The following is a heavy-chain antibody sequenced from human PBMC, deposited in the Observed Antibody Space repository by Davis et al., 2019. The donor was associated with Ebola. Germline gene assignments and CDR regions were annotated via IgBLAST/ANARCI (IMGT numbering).Heavy chain of an antibody. J-gene: IGHJ4*02. CDR3: ARHDTNDYFDY. Sequence: GSLRLSCAVYGGSFSGYYWSWIRQPPGKGLEWIGEINHSGSTNYNPSLKSRVTISVDTSRTQFSLKLSSVTAADTAVYYCARHDTNDYFDYWGQGTLVTVSS. CDR1: GGSFSGYY. CDR2: INHSGST. V-gene: IGHV4-34*01.